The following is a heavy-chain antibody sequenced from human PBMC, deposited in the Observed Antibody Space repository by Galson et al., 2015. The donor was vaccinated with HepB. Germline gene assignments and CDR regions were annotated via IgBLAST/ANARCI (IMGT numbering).Heavy chain of an antibody. V-gene: IGHV3-74*01. CDR1: GFTFSSYW. CDR2: INSDGSST. CDR3: ARVGWGRYWYFDL. D-gene: IGHD7-27*01. Sequence: SLRLSCAASGFTFSSYWMHWVRQAPGKGLVWVSRINSDGSSTSYADSVKGRFTISRDNAKNTLYLQMNSLRAEDTAVYYCARVGWGRYWYFDLWGRGTLVTVSS. J-gene: IGHJ2*01.